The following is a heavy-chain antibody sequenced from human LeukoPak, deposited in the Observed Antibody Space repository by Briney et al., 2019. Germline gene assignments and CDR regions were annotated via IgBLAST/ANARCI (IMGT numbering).Heavy chain of an antibody. CDR3: ARVSSRFSVYYYYYYYMDV. CDR1: GGSFSGYY. CDR2: INHSGST. D-gene: IGHD2-15*01. V-gene: IGHV4-34*01. J-gene: IGHJ6*03. Sequence: SETLSLTCAVYGGSFSGYYWSWIRQPPGKGLEWIGEINHSGSTNYNPSLKSRVTISVDTSKNQFSLKLSSVTAADTAVYYCARVSSRFSVYYYYYYYMDVWGKGTTVTVSS.